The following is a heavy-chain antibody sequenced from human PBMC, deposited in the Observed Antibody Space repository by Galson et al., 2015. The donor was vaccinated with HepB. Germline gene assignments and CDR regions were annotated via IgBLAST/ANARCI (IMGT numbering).Heavy chain of an antibody. CDR1: GFNVSSGH. CDR3: ARGCGGHCYLVDY. D-gene: IGHD2-21*02. CDR2: IFLAKTT. V-gene: IGHV3-53*01. J-gene: IGHJ4*02. Sequence: SLRLSCAISGFNVSSGHMSWVRQAPGKGLEWVSIIFLAKTTYYADSVKGRSTVSRDDSKNILYLEMNSLRAEDTAVYYCARGCGGHCYLVDYWGQGTLVTVSS.